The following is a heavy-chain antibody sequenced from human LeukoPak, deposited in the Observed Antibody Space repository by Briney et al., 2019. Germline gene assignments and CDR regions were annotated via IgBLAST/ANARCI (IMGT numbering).Heavy chain of an antibody. CDR3: ARAGYSSSWSYFDY. CDR1: GFSFSSYA. V-gene: IGHV4-59*01. CDR2: IYYSGST. J-gene: IGHJ4*02. Sequence: PGGPLRLSCATPGFSFSSYAMSWVRQAPGKGLEWIGYIYYSGSTNYNPSLKSRVTISVDTSKNQFSLKLSSVTAADTAVYYCARAGYSSSWSYFDYWGQGTLVTVSS. D-gene: IGHD6-13*01.